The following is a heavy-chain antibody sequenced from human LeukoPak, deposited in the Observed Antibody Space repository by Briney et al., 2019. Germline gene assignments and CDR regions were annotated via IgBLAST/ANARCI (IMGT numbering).Heavy chain of an antibody. J-gene: IGHJ3*02. CDR1: GGTFSSYA. CDR2: IIPIFGTA. D-gene: IGHD6-19*01. V-gene: IGHV1-69*13. CDR3: ARDRGAVAGTPRAFDI. Sequence: SVKVSCKASGGTFSSYAISWVRQAPGQGLEWMGGIIPIFGTANYAQKFQGRVTITADESTSTAYMELSSLRSEDTAVYYCARDRGAVAGTPRAFDIWGQGTMVTVSS.